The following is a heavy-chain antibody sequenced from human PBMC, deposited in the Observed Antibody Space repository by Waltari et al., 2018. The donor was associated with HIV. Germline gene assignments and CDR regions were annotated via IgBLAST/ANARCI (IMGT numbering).Heavy chain of an antibody. CDR2: IYYSGST. Sequence: QVQLQESGPGLVKPSETLSLTCTVSGGSISSYYWSWIRQPPGKGLEWIGYIYYSGSTNYNPSLKSRVTISVDTAKNQFSLKLSSVTAADTAVYYCARDPRPYWYFDLWGRGTLVTVSS. CDR3: ARDPRPYWYFDL. J-gene: IGHJ2*01. V-gene: IGHV4-59*01. CDR1: GGSISSYY.